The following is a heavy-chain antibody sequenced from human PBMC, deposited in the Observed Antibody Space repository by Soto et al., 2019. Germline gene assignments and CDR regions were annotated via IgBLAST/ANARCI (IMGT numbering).Heavy chain of an antibody. D-gene: IGHD3-22*01. Sequence: SSETLSLTCTVSGGSISSYYWSWIRQPPGKGLEWIGYIYYSGSTNYNPSLKSRVTISVDTSKNQLSLKLSSVTAADTAVYYCARATYYYDSSGYYGYYFDYWGQGXLVTVYS. CDR1: GGSISSYY. CDR2: IYYSGST. V-gene: IGHV4-59*01. J-gene: IGHJ4*02. CDR3: ARATYYYDSSGYYGYYFDY.